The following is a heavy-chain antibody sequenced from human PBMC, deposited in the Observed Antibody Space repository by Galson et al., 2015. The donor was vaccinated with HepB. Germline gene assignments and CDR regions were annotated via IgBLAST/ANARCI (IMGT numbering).Heavy chain of an antibody. CDR3: ALRGYSSSSFFDY. V-gene: IGHV3-23*01. J-gene: IGHJ4*02. CDR2: ISGGGDNT. CDR1: GFTFSIYA. Sequence: SLRLSCAASGFTFSIYAMSWVRQAPGRGLEWVAAISGGGDNTYYADSVKGRFTISRDNFKNTLYLQMNSLGAEDTAVYYCALRGYSSSSFFDYWGQGTLVTASS. D-gene: IGHD6-6*01.